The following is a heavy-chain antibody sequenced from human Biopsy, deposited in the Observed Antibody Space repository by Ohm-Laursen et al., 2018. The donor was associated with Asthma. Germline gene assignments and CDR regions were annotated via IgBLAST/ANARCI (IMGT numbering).Heavy chain of an antibody. CDR2: IYYSGRT. J-gene: IGHJ2*01. V-gene: IGHV4-39*02. CDR1: GDAMSTSGSY. CDR3: ARAVSSSSYWYFDL. D-gene: IGHD6-6*01. Sequence: SDTLSLTCIVSGDAMSTSGSYWGWIRQSPGKGLEWIGSIYYSGRTYYNPSLESRVTISEDTSKNHFSLKVTFVTAADTAVYYCARAVSSSSYWYFDLWGRGDLVTVSS.